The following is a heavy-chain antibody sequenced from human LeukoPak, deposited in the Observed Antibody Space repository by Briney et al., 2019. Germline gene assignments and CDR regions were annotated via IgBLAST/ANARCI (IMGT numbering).Heavy chain of an antibody. J-gene: IGHJ6*02. CDR1: GFTFSSYA. D-gene: IGHD5-12*01. CDR3: AKGPSGYDRYYGMDV. CDR2: ISYDGSNK. Sequence: GRSLRLSCAASGFTFSSYAMHWARQAPGRGLEWVAVISYDGSNKYYADSVKGRFTISRDNSKNTLYLQMNSLRAEDTAVYYCAKGPSGYDRYYGMDVWGQGTTVTVSS. V-gene: IGHV3-30-3*01.